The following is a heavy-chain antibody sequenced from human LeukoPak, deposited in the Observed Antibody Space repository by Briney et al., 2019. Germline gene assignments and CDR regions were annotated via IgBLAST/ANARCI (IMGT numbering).Heavy chain of an antibody. Sequence: GASVRVSCKASGGTFSSYAISWVRQAPGQGLEWMGGIIPIFGTANYAQKFQGRVTITADESTSTAYMELSSLRSEDTAVYYCARRPLGAICSSTSCYTDLGYYYYMDVWGKGTTVTVSS. D-gene: IGHD2-2*02. CDR3: ARRPLGAICSSTSCYTDLGYYYYMDV. V-gene: IGHV1-69*13. CDR1: GGTFSSYA. CDR2: IIPIFGTA. J-gene: IGHJ6*03.